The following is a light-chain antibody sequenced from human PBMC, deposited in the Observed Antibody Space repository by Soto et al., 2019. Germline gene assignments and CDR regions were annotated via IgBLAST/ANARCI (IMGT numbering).Light chain of an antibody. CDR1: QSVSSH. J-gene: IGKJ1*01. CDR2: DTS. V-gene: IGKV3-11*01. CDR3: QQRSNWQWT. Sequence: EIVLTQSPATLSLSPGERATLSCRASQSVSSHLAWYQQKTGQAPRLLIYDTSSRATGIPARFSGSGSGTDFTLTISSLEPEDFAVYYCQQRSNWQWTFGQGTKVEIK.